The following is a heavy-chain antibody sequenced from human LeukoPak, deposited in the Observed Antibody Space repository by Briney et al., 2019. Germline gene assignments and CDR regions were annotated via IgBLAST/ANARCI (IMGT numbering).Heavy chain of an antibody. CDR3: AKVLLKTTLDY. CDR2: ISYDGSKQ. D-gene: IGHD4-11*01. V-gene: IGHV3-30*18. Sequence: GRSLRLSCAASGFTFSDYAIHWVRQAPGRGLEWVALISYDGSKQYYADSVKGRFTISRDNSKSTLYQQMNSLRTEDTAVYYCAKVLLKTTLDYWGQGTLVTVSP. J-gene: IGHJ4*02. CDR1: GFTFSDYA.